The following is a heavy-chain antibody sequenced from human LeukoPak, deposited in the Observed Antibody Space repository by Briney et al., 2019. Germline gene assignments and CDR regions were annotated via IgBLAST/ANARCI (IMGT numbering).Heavy chain of an antibody. D-gene: IGHD2/OR15-2a*01. CDR3: STEDKYCKTTTCDDY. CDR2: IKPDSGFT. CDR1: GYAFTVRY. V-gene: IGHV1-2*02. J-gene: IGHJ4*02. Sequence: ASVKVSCKASGYAFTVRYMHWVRQDPGQRLEWMGFIKPDSGFTNYAEKFQDRVSMSRDTSITTVYMELSSLGSGDTSLYYCSTEDKYCKTTTCDDYWGQGTLVTVSS.